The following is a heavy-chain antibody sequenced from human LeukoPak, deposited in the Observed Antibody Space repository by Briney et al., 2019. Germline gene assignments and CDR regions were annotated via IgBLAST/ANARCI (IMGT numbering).Heavy chain of an antibody. V-gene: IGHV3-48*03. Sequence: GGSLRLSCAASGFTFSSYEMNWVRQAPGKGLEWVSYISSSGSTIYYADSVKGRFTISRDNAKNSLYLQMNSLRAEDTAVYYCARGSSSGLPDYWGQGTLVTVSS. CDR1: GFTFSSYE. J-gene: IGHJ4*02. CDR3: ARGSSSGLPDY. CDR2: ISSSGSTI. D-gene: IGHD6-19*01.